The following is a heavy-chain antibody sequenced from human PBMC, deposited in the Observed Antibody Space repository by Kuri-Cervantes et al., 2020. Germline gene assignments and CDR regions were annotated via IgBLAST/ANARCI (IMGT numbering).Heavy chain of an antibody. CDR2: IYHSGST. V-gene: IGHV4-38-2*02. CDR3: AKDREQQLLSASDY. J-gene: IGHJ4*02. D-gene: IGHD6-13*01. CDR1: GFTFSSYA. Sequence: GSLRLSSAASGFTFSSYAMSWVRQAPGKGLEWIGSIYHSGSTNYNPSLKSRVTISVDTSKNQFSLKLSAVTAADTAVYYCAKDREQQLLSASDYWGQGTMVTVSS.